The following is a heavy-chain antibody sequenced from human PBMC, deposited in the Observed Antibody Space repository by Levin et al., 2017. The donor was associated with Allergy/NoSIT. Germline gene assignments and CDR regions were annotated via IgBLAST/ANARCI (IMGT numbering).Heavy chain of an antibody. V-gene: IGHV1-46*01. Sequence: ASVKVSCKASGYTFTSYYMHWVRQAPGQGLEWMGIINPSGGSTSYAQKFQGRVTMTRDTSTSTVYMELSSLRSEDTAVYYCARDAPYIAVADPGDYWGQGTLVTVSS. CDR2: INPSGGST. J-gene: IGHJ4*02. D-gene: IGHD6-19*01. CDR3: ARDAPYIAVADPGDY. CDR1: GYTFTSYY.